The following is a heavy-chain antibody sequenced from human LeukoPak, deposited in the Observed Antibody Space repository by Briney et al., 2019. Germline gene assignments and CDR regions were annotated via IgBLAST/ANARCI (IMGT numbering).Heavy chain of an antibody. J-gene: IGHJ4*02. CDR2: IYTSGST. Sequence: PSETLSLTCTVSGGSLSSYYWSWIRQPPGKGLEWIGYIYTSGSTNYNPSLKSRVTILADTSKNQLSLKLSSVTAADTAVYYCARASGNYYDSSGYHLDYWRQGTLVTVSS. CDR3: ARASGNYYDSSGYHLDY. CDR1: GGSLSSYY. V-gene: IGHV4-4*09. D-gene: IGHD3-22*01.